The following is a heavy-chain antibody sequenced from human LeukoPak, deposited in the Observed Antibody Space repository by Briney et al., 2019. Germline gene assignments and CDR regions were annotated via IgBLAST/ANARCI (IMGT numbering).Heavy chain of an antibody. CDR3: AGGPAVTTNDY. Sequence: WETLSLTCTVSGASISSYYWTWIRQTPGKGLEWIGYIHYTGSTNYNPSLESRVTISVDTSKGQFSLDRTSVTAARTAVYYCAGGPAVTTNDYWGQGTLVTVFS. CDR2: IHYTGST. V-gene: IGHV4-59*01. J-gene: IGHJ4*02. D-gene: IGHD4-17*01. CDR1: GASISSYY.